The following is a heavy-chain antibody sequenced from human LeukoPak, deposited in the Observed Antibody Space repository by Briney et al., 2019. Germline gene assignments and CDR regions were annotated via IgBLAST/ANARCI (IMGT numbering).Heavy chain of an antibody. Sequence: GGSLRLSCAASGFTFSSYWMSWVRQAPGKGLEWVANIKEDGSEKYYVGSVKGRFTISRDNAKNSLYLQMNSLRAEDTAVYYCARDLSFSMVRGYFDYWGQGTLVTVSS. CDR1: GFTFSSYW. CDR2: IKEDGSEK. J-gene: IGHJ4*02. V-gene: IGHV3-7*01. D-gene: IGHD3-10*01. CDR3: ARDLSFSMVRGYFDY.